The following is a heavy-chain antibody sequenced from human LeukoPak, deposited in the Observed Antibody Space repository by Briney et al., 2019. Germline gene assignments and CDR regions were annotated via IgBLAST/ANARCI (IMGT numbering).Heavy chain of an antibody. CDR1: GFTFSSYS. V-gene: IGHV3-21*01. CDR2: ISSSSSYI. D-gene: IGHD3-10*01. CDR3: ARDPGRGNPI. Sequence: PWGSLRLSCAASGFTFSSYSMNWVRQAPGKGLEWVSSISSSSSYIYYADSVKGRFTISRDNAKNSLYLQMNSLRGEDRAVYYCARDPGRGNPICGQGTTVTVSS. J-gene: IGHJ3*02.